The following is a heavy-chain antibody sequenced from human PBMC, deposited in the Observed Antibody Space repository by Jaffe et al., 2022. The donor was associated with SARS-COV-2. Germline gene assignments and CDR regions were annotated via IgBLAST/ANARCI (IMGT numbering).Heavy chain of an antibody. CDR3: AKDLHIVVVPAAIPFDY. CDR1: GFTFSSYA. D-gene: IGHD2-2*01. CDR2: ISGSGGST. Sequence: EVQLLESGGGLVQPGGSLRLSCAASGFTFSSYAMSWVRQAPGKGLEWVSAISGSGGSTYYADSVKGRFTISRDNSKNTLYLQMNSLRAEDTAVYYCAKDLHIVVVPAAIPFDYWGQGTLVTVSS. V-gene: IGHV3-23*01. J-gene: IGHJ4*02.